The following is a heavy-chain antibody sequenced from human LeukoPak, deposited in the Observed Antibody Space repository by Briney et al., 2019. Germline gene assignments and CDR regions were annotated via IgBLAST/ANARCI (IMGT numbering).Heavy chain of an antibody. CDR1: GGSISSYY. J-gene: IGHJ4*02. Sequence: SETLSLTCTVAGGSISSYYWSWIRQPPGEGLGWIGFIYYIGSTNYNPSLKSRVTISVDTSKNQFSLKLSSVTAADTAVYYCARDSSSGLVNYWGQGTLVTVSS. V-gene: IGHV4-59*01. CDR3: ARDSSSGLVNY. D-gene: IGHD1-26*01. CDR2: IYYIGST.